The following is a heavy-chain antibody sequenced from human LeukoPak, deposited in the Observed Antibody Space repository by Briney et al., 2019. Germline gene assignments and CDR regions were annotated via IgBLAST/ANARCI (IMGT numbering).Heavy chain of an antibody. J-gene: IGHJ6*02. Sequence: SETLSLTCAVYGGSFSGYYWSWIRQPPGKGLEWIGEINHSGSTNYNPSLKSRVTISVDTSKNQFSLKLSSVTAADTAVYYCARGLGYCSGGSCYFLYYYYYGMDVWGQGTTVTVSS. CDR1: GGSFSGYY. CDR3: ARGLGYCSGGSCYFLYYYYYGMDV. D-gene: IGHD2-15*01. V-gene: IGHV4-34*01. CDR2: INHSGST.